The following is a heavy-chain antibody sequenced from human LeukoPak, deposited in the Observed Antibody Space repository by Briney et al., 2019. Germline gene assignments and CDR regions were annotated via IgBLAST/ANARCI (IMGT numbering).Heavy chain of an antibody. CDR3: ARGVRARHGAFDI. V-gene: IGHV4-59*01. CDR1: GGSISSYY. Sequence: SETLSLTCTVSGGSISSYYWSWIRQPPGKGLEWIGYIYYSGSTNYSPSLKSRVTISVDTSKNQFSLKLSSVTAADTAVYYCARGVRARHGAFDIWGQGTMVTVSS. D-gene: IGHD6-6*01. CDR2: IYYSGST. J-gene: IGHJ3*02.